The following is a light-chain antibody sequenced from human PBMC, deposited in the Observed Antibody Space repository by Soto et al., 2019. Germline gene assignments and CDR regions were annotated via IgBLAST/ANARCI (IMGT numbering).Light chain of an antibody. J-gene: IGKJ5*01. Sequence: DIVLTQSPLPLSFPSGXPATIPCGSXXXXLHSNGYNYLDWYLQKPGQSPQLLIYLGSNRASGVPDRFSGSGSGTRFTLKISRVEAEDVGVYYCIQALQTLITFGQGTRLEIK. CDR3: IQALQTLIT. CDR2: LGS. CDR1: XXXLHSNGYNY. V-gene: IGKV2-28*01.